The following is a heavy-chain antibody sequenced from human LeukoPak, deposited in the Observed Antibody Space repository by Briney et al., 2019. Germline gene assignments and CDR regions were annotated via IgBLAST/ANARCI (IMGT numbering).Heavy chain of an antibody. D-gene: IGHD4-11*01. Sequence: PGRSLRLSCTGSGFTFGDYVLNWVRQAPGKGLEWVGFIRTKALRETTQYAASVRGRFIISRDDSKSNAYLQMNSLKTEDTAVYYCTRGLEDPLQFDSWGQGTLVTVSS. V-gene: IGHV3-49*04. CDR1: GFTFGDYV. CDR2: IRTKALRETT. J-gene: IGHJ4*02. CDR3: TRGLEDPLQFDS.